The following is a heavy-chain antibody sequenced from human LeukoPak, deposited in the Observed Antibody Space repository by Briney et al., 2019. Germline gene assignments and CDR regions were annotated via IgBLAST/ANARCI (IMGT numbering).Heavy chain of an antibody. CDR2: IYNSANT. CDR3: ARHSRSAYTGYENAFDI. D-gene: IGHD5-12*01. CDR1: GDSISSSSYC. Sequence: SETLSLTCTVSGDSISSSSYCWDWIRQPPGKGLEWIGDIYNSANTHYNPSLKTRITMSVDTSKNQFSLKLNSVTAADTGIYYCARHSRSAYTGYENAFDIWGQGTMVTVSS. V-gene: IGHV4-39*01. J-gene: IGHJ3*02.